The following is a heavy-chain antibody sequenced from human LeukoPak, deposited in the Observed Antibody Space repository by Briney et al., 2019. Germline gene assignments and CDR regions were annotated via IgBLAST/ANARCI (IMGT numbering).Heavy chain of an antibody. CDR1: GGSISSYY. D-gene: IGHD5-12*01. J-gene: IGHJ6*02. V-gene: IGHV4-59*08. CDR3: ARGLSGYGPYYYGMDV. CDR2: IYYSGST. Sequence: SETLSLTCTVSGGSISSYYWSWIRQPPGKGLEWIGYIYYSGSTNYNPSLKSRVTISVDTSKNQFSLNLSPVTAADTAVYYCARGLSGYGPYYYGMDVWGQGTTVTVSS.